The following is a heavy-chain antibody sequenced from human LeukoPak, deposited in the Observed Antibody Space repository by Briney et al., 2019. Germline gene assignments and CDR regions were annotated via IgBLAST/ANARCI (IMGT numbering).Heavy chain of an antibody. D-gene: IGHD3-16*01. Sequence: SETLSLTCAVYGGSFSGYYWSWIRQPPGKGLEWIGEINHSGSTNYNPSLKSRVTISVDTSKNQFSLKLSSVTAAGTAVYYCASGPWGGYFDYWGQGTLVTVSS. J-gene: IGHJ4*02. CDR1: GGSFSGYY. V-gene: IGHV4-34*01. CDR3: ASGPWGGYFDY. CDR2: INHSGST.